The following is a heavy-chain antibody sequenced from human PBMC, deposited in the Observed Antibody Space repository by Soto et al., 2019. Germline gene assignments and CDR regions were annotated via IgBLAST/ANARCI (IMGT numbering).Heavy chain of an antibody. CDR3: VQTTGWPGFDF. D-gene: IGHD6-19*01. CDR2: IYGGGTT. CDR1: GFTVSSKY. Sequence: EVQLVESGGGLIQPGGSLRLSCAASGFTVSSKYMTWVRQAPGKGLEWVSVIYGGGTTYYADSVKGRFTISRDNSKNTLFLQVNSLSVEDTAVYYCVQTTGWPGFDFWGQGTLVTVSS. J-gene: IGHJ4*02. V-gene: IGHV3-53*01.